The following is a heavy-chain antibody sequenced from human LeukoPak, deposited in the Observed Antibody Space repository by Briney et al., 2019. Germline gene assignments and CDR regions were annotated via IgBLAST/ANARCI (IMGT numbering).Heavy chain of an antibody. J-gene: IGHJ6*04. D-gene: IGHD3-10*02. V-gene: IGHV3-48*03. CDR3: AELGITMIGGV. CDR2: ISSSGSTI. CDR1: GFTFSSYE. Sequence: PGGSLRLSCAASGFTFSSYEMNWVRQAPGKGLEWVSYISSSGSTIYYADSVKGRFTISRANAKNSLYVQMNSLRAEDTAVYYCAELGITMIGGVWGKGTPVTISS.